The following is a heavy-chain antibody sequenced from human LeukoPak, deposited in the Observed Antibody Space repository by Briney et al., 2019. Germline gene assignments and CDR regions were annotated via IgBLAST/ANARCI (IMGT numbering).Heavy chain of an antibody. J-gene: IGHJ3*02. D-gene: IGHD3-10*02. V-gene: IGHV4-30-2*01. Sequence: SETLSLTCTVSGGSISSGGYYWSWIRQPPGKGLEWIGYIYHSGSTYYNPSLKSRVTISVDRSKNQFSLKLSSVTAADTAVYYCASVFGDHRGAFDIWGQGTMVTVSS. CDR3: ASVFGDHRGAFDI. CDR2: IYHSGST. CDR1: GGSISSGGYY.